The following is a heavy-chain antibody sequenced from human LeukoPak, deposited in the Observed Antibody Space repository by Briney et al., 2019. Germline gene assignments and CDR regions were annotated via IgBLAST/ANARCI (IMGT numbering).Heavy chain of an antibody. CDR3: ARDKCSSTSCYRDNWFDA. CDR1: GGTFSSYT. D-gene: IGHD2-2*01. CDR2: IIPILGIA. V-gene: IGHV1-69*02. Sequence: SVKVSCKASGGTFSSYTISWVRQAPGQGLEWMGRIIPILGIANYAQKFQGRVTITADKSTSTAYMELSSLRTEDTAVYYCARDKCSSTSCYRDNWFDACGQGTLVSVSS. J-gene: IGHJ5*02.